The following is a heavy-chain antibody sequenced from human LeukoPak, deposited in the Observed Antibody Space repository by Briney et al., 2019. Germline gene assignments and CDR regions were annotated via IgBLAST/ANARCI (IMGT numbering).Heavy chain of an antibody. J-gene: IGHJ4*02. V-gene: IGHV3-30-3*01. Sequence: GGSLRLSCAVSGFTFSSYAMHWVRQAPGKGLEWVAVISYVGSNKYYADSVQGRFSISRDNSKNTLYLQMNSLRAEDTAVYYCARGGKFGGNDYWGQGTLVTVSS. CDR3: ARGGKFGGNDY. D-gene: IGHD4-23*01. CDR2: ISYVGSNK. CDR1: GFTFSSYA.